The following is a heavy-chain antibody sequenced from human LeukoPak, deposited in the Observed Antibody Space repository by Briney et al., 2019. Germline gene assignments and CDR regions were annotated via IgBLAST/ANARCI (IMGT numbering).Heavy chain of an antibody. CDR3: ARVPAADYYYYYYMDV. CDR2: INPNSGGT. Sequence: ASVKVSCKASGYTFTGYYMHWVRQAPGQGLEWMGWINPNSGGTNYAQKFQGRVTMTRDTSISTAYMELSRLRYDDTAVYYCARVPAADYYYYYYMDVWGKGTTVTISS. D-gene: IGHD2-2*01. J-gene: IGHJ6*03. CDR1: GYTFTGYY. V-gene: IGHV1-2*02.